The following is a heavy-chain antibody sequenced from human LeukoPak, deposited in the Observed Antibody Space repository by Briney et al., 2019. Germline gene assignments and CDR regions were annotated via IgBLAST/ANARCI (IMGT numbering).Heavy chain of an antibody. CDR2: INPSGGST. CDR1: GYTFTSYY. D-gene: IGHD3-9*01. CDR3: AKGAYDILTGERVDY. V-gene: IGHV1-46*01. J-gene: IGHJ4*02. Sequence: ASVKVSCKVSGYTFTSYYMHWVRQAPGQGLEWMGIINPSGGSTSYAQKFQGRVTMTRDTSTSTVYMELSSLRSEATAVYYCAKGAYDILTGERVDYWGQGTLVTVSS.